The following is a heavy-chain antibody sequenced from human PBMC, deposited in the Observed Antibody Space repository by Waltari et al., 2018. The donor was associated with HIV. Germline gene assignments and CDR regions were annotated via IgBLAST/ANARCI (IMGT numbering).Heavy chain of an antibody. CDR2: ISAYNGNT. J-gene: IGHJ4*02. Sequence: QVQLAQSRAEVKTPGASAKVPCKASGYTFATYGISWVRQAPGQGLEWMGWISAYNGNTNYAQKLQDRLTMTTDTSTNTAYMELRSLRSDDTAVYYCVRVNGVSGSPSGRWGPGTLVTVSS. V-gene: IGHV1-18*01. CDR3: VRVNGVSGSPSGR. CDR1: GYTFATYG. D-gene: IGHD3-10*01.